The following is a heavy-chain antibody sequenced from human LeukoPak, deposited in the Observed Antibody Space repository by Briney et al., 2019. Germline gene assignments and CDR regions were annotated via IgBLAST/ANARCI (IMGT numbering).Heavy chain of an antibody. CDR1: GGTFSSYA. CDR3: ARDREYYYDSSGFFDY. D-gene: IGHD3-22*01. CDR2: IIPILGIA. J-gene: IGHJ4*02. Sequence: GASVKVSCKASGGTFSSYAISWVRQAPGQGLEWMGRIIPILGIANYAQKFQGRVTITADKSTSTAYMELSSLRSEDTAVYYCARDREYYYDSSGFFDYWGQGTLVTVSS. V-gene: IGHV1-69*04.